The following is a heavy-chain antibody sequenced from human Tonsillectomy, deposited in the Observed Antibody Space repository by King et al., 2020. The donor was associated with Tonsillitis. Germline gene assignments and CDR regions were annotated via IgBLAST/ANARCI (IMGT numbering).Heavy chain of an antibody. D-gene: IGHD2-15*01. Sequence: VQLVESGGDLVQPGGSLRLSCAASGFTFSTYAMSWVRQAPGKGLEGVSSISGSGGSTYYADSVKGRFTISRDSSRNPLYLPMNSLRVEGTAIYYCAKGVDCSGGSCLLDYWGQGTLVTVSS. CDR2: ISGSGGST. CDR1: GFTFSTYA. V-gene: IGHV3-23*04. J-gene: IGHJ4*02. CDR3: AKGVDCSGGSCLLDY.